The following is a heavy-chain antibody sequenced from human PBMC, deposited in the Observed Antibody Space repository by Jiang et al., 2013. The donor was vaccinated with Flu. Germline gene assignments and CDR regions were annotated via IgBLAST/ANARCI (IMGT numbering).Heavy chain of an antibody. D-gene: IGHD6-13*01. CDR2: IYYSGST. Sequence: GPGLVKPSETLSLTCTVSGGSISSYYWSWIRQPPGKGLEWIGYIYYSGSTNYNPSLKSRVTISVDTSKNQFSLKLSSVTAADTAVYYCARDRGGSSWYEEDWFDPWGQGTLVTVSS. CDR1: GGSISSYY. V-gene: IGHV4-59*01. J-gene: IGHJ5*02. CDR3: ARDRGGSSWYEEDWFDP.